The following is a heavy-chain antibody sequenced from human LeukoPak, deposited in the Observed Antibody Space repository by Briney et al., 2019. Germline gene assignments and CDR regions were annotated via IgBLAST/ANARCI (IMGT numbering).Heavy chain of an antibody. CDR2: IYYSGST. J-gene: IGHJ4*02. Sequence: ETLSLTCTVSGGSISSYYWSWIRQPPGKGLEWIGYIYYSGSTNYNPSLKSRVTISVDTSRNQFSLKLSSVTAADTAVYYCARAPPFLEWLQFDYWGQGTLVTVSS. D-gene: IGHD3-3*01. V-gene: IGHV4-59*01. CDR1: GGSISSYY. CDR3: ARAPPFLEWLQFDY.